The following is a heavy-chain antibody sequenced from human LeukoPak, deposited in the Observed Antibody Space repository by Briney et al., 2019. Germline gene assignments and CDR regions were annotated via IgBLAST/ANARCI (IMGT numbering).Heavy chain of an antibody. CDR2: IYYSGST. V-gene: IGHV4-39*01. J-gene: IGHJ4*02. CDR1: GGSISSSSYY. D-gene: IGHD3-16*01. Sequence: SETLSLTCTVSGGSISSSSYYWGWIRQPPGKGLEWIGSIYYSGSTYYNPSLKSRVTISADTSKNQFSLKLSSVTAADTAVYYCARHGGGLFDYWGQGTLVTVSS. CDR3: ARHGGGLFDY.